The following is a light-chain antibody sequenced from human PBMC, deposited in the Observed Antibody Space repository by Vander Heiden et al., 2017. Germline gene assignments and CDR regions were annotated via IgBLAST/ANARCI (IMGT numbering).Light chain of an antibody. CDR2: EVS. CDR1: SSDVGSYNL. Sequence: QSALTQPASGFGSPGKATTISCTGTSSDVGSYNLVSWYQQPPGKAPKLMFYEVSKRPSGVSSRFSGSKSGNTASLTISGLQAEDEADYYCCSYAGSSTFVFGGGTKLTVL. CDR3: CSYAGSSTFV. J-gene: IGLJ2*01. V-gene: IGLV2-23*02.